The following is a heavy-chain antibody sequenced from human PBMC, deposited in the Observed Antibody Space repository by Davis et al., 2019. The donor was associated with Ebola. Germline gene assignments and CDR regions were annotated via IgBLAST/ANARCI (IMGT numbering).Heavy chain of an antibody. Sequence: PSETLSLTCTVSGGSISSGDYYWSWIRQPPGKGLEWIGYIYYSGSTYYNPSLKSRVTISVDTSKNQFSLKLSSVTAADTAVYYCARAPITSYGPIDYWGQGTLVTVSS. CDR1: GGSISSGDYY. V-gene: IGHV4-30-4*01. D-gene: IGHD1-14*01. CDR2: IYYSGST. CDR3: ARAPITSYGPIDY. J-gene: IGHJ4*02.